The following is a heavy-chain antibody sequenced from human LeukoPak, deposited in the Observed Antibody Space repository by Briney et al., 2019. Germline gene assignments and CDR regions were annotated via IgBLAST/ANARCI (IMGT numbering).Heavy chain of an antibody. D-gene: IGHD6-13*01. J-gene: IGHJ4*02. CDR2: IIPIFGTA. V-gene: IGHV1-69*05. CDR1: GYNFIGNY. CDR3: ASGYSSHPDYFDY. Sequence: SVKVSCKASGYNFIGNYMHWVRQAPGQGLEWMGGIIPIFGTANYAQKFQGRVTITTDESTSTAYMELSSLRSEDTAVYYCASGYSSHPDYFDYWGQGTLVTVSS.